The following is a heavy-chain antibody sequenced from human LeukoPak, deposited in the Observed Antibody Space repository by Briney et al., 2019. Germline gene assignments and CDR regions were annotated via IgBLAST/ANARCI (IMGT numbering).Heavy chain of an antibody. D-gene: IGHD2-2*01. CDR1: GFTFSRHH. Sequence: GGSLRLSCVASGFTFSRHHMNWVRQTPGKGLWSVATIKPDGSEKYYVDSVKGRFTISRDNAKSSLYLQMNSLRAEDTGVYFCARMSSYCDYWGQGTLVTVSS. CDR2: IKPDGSEK. CDR3: ARMSSYCDY. J-gene: IGHJ4*02. V-gene: IGHV3-7*01.